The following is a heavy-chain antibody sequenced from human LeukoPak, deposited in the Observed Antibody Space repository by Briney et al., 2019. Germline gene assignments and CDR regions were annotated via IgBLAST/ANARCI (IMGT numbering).Heavy chain of an antibody. Sequence: GGSLRLSCAASGFTFSSYGMHWVRQAPGKGLEWVAVIWYGGSNKYYADSVKGRFTFSRDNSKNTLYLQMNSLRSEDTAVYYCARDRKLGYCSSTSCYSMDYWGQGTLVTVSS. D-gene: IGHD2-2*02. CDR1: GFTFSSYG. CDR2: IWYGGSNK. J-gene: IGHJ4*02. V-gene: IGHV3-33*08. CDR3: ARDRKLGYCSSTSCYSMDY.